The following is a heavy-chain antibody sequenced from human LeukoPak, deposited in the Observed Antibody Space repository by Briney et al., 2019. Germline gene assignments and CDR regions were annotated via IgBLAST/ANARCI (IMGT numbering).Heavy chain of an antibody. Sequence: SGTLSLTCGVSGGSIDITNYWSWVRQAPGKGLEWIGEISHDGTTNYNPSLRNRVAMSLDRANNPFSLSLTSVTAADTAVYYCTREDRPFCPFAYWGQGVLVTVSS. CDR2: ISHDGTT. D-gene: IGHD3-22*01. J-gene: IGHJ4*02. V-gene: IGHV4-4*02. CDR1: GGSIDITNY. CDR3: TREDRPFCPFAY.